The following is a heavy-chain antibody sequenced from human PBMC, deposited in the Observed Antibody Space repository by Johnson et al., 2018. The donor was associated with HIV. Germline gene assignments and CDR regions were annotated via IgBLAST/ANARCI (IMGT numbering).Heavy chain of an antibody. CDR2: IGTNGDT. V-gene: IGHV3-13*01. CDR3: AKALGVAAPDAFDI. CDR1: GFTFSSYA. D-gene: IGHD6-25*01. Sequence: VQLVESGGGVVQPGRSLRLSCAASGFTFSSYAMHWVRQAPGKGLEWVSTIGTNGDTYYAGSVQGRFLISRENAKNSLYLQMNSLRAEDTAVYYCAKALGVAAPDAFDIWGQGTMVTVSS. J-gene: IGHJ3*02.